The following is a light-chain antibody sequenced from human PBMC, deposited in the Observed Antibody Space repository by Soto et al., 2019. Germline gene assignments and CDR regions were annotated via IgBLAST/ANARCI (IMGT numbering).Light chain of an antibody. J-gene: IGLJ2*01. V-gene: IGLV2-8*01. CDR2: AVN. Sequence: SALTQPPSASGSPGQSVTISCTGSRSDVGGNDLVSWYQQHPGKAPQLIISAVNKQPSGVPDRFSGSKSGNTASLTVSGLQAEDEADYYCCSYAGRNTLIFGGGTKLTVL. CDR1: RSDVGGNDL. CDR3: CSYAGRNTLI.